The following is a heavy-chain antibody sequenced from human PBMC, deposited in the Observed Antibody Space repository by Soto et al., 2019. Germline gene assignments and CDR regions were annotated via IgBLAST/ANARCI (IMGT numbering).Heavy chain of an antibody. D-gene: IGHD2-2*01. J-gene: IGHJ4*02. CDR3: ARAPGYCRSTSCLDFDY. CDR2: INHSGST. Sequence: LSLTCAVYCGSFSGYYWSWIRQPPGKGLEWIGEINHSGSTNYNPSLKSRVTMSVDTSKSQFSLKLSSVTAADTSVYYCARAPGYCRSTSCLDFDYWGQGTLVTVSS. V-gene: IGHV4-34*01. CDR1: CGSFSGYY.